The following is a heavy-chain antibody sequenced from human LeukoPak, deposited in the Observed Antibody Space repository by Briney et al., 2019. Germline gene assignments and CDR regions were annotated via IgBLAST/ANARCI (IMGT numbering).Heavy chain of an antibody. CDR1: GGSISSYY. D-gene: IGHD6-19*01. CDR2: IYYSGST. Sequence: SETLSLTCTVSGGSISSYYWSWIRQRPGKGLEWIGYIYYSGSTNYNPSLKSRVTISVDTSKNQFSLKLSSVTAADTAVYYCARDSTQWLGYDAFDIWGQGTMVTVSS. CDR3: ARDSTQWLGYDAFDI. V-gene: IGHV4-59*01. J-gene: IGHJ3*02.